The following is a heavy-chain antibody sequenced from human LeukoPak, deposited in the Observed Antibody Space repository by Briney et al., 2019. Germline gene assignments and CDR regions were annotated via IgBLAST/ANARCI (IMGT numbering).Heavy chain of an antibody. CDR1: GYSFTDFH. Sequence: GASVKVSCKASGYSFTDFHVHWVRQAPGQGLEWMGWISAYNGNTNYAQKLQGRVTMTTDTSTSTAYMELRSLRSDDTAVYYCARGGECSGGSCYFVGLNVWGQGTTVTVSS. CDR2: ISAYNGNT. CDR3: ARGGECSGGSCYFVGLNV. D-gene: IGHD2-15*01. V-gene: IGHV1-18*04. J-gene: IGHJ6*02.